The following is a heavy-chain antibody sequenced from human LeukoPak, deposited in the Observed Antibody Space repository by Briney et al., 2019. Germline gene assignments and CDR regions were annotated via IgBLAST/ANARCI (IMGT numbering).Heavy chain of an antibody. Sequence: GGSLRLSCAASDFTFSSYWMTWVRQAPGKGLEWVANIKQDGSDTYYVDSVKGRFTIFRDNAKNSLYLQMNGLRAEDTAVYYCARGGGYYIYWGQGTLVTVSS. V-gene: IGHV3-7*01. D-gene: IGHD3-22*01. CDR1: DFTFSSYW. J-gene: IGHJ4*02. CDR2: IKQDGSDT. CDR3: ARGGGYYIY.